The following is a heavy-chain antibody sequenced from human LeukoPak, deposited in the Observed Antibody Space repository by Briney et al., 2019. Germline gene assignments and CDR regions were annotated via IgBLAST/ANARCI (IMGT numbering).Heavy chain of an antibody. D-gene: IGHD1-26*01. CDR3: ARMRVGAQRDAFDI. J-gene: IGHJ3*02. CDR1: GFTFSDYY. Sequence: GGSLRLSCAASGFTFSDYYMSWIRQAPGQGLEWVSYISSSSSYTNYADSVKGRFTISRDNAKNSLYLQMNSLRAEDTAVYYCARMRVGAQRDAFDIWGQGTMVTVSS. CDR2: ISSSSSYT. V-gene: IGHV3-11*03.